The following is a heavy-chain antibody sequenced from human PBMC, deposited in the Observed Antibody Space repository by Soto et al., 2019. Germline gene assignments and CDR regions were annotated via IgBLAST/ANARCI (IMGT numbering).Heavy chain of an antibody. V-gene: IGHV3-11*01. CDR3: AREMVILATNYYYYGMDV. CDR1: GFTFSDFY. Sequence: GGSLRLSCAASGFTFSDFYMSWIRQAPGKGLEWVSYISGSGGTIYYADSVKGRFTTSRDNAKNSLYLHMTRLRAEDTAIYYCAREMVILATNYYYYGMDVWGQVTTVPVSS. D-gene: IGHD2-15*01. CDR2: ISGSGGTI. J-gene: IGHJ6*02.